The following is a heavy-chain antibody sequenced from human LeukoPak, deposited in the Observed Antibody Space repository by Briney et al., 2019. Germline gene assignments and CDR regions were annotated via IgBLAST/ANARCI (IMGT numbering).Heavy chain of an antibody. J-gene: IGHJ4*02. D-gene: IGHD6-13*01. V-gene: IGHV3-7*05. CDR3: ARERDSSSWYYFDY. CDR2: IKQDGSEK. Sequence: GGSLRLSCAASGFTFSSYWMSWVRQAPGKGLEWVANIKQDGSEKYYVDSVKGRFTISRDNAKNSLYLHMNSLRAEDTAVYYCARERDSSSWYYFDYWGQGTLVTVSS. CDR1: GFTFSSYW.